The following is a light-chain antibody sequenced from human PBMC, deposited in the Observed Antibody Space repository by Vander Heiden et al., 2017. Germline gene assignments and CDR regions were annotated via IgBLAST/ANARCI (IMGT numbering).Light chain of an antibody. CDR1: QSLVYSDDNA. J-gene: IGKJ2*01. CDR2: K. CDR3: MQGRHWPQT. V-gene: IGKV2-30*01. Sequence: VLVTQSPLFLRVTLGQPASISCRSSQSLVYSDDNALQSGNSQESVTEQDSKDSTYSLSSRFSGSGSGTDFTLRISRVEAEDVGVYYCMQGRHWPQTFGQGTKLEIK.